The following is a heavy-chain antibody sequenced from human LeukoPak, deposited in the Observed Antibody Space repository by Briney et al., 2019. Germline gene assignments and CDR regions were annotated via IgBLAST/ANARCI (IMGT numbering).Heavy chain of an antibody. CDR1: GGSISSGDYY. CDR2: IYYSGST. CDR3: ARDYGGNYAFGY. V-gene: IGHV4-30-4*01. Sequence: SQTLSLTCTVSGGSISSGDYYWSWIRQPPGKGLEWIGYIYYSGSTYYNPSLKSRFTISVDTSKNQFCLKLSSVTAADTAVYYCARDYGGNYAFGYWGQGTLVTVSS. D-gene: IGHD4-23*01. J-gene: IGHJ4*02.